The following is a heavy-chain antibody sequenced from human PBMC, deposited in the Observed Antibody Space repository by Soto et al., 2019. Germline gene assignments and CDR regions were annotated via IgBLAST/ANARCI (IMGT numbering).Heavy chain of an antibody. Sequence: SETLSLTCAVSGGSIISADSYWFWIRKHPGKGLEWIGYIAYSGDTYYNPSRRSRAIISADTSENKFSLTLKAVKAADTAVYFCARDFEMSPIAPWGQGTSVTVSS. J-gene: IGHJ5*02. D-gene: IGHD3-9*01. CDR2: IAYSGDT. CDR3: ARDFEMSPIAP. CDR1: GGSIISADSY. V-gene: IGHV4-31*11.